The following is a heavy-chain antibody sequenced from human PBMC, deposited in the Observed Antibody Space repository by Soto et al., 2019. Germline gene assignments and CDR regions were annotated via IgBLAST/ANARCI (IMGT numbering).Heavy chain of an antibody. V-gene: IGHV4-59*11. Sequence: SETLSLTCTVAGGSISSHCWSWIRKPQGKGLERIGYIYYSGSTNYNPSLKSRVAISVATSKNQFSLELSSVTAADTAVYCCASGFIAVYGMDVWGQGTTVTGSS. CDR2: IYYSGST. CDR1: GGSISSHC. J-gene: IGHJ6*01. CDR3: ASGFIAVYGMDV. D-gene: IGHD2-21*01.